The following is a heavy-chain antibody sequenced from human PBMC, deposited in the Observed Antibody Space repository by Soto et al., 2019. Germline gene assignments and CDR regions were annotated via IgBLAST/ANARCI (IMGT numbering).Heavy chain of an antibody. J-gene: IGHJ4*02. CDR1: GFTFDDYA. CDR3: TKDAGDYSGSGTIGYFDY. Sequence: EVQLVESGGGLVQPGRSLRLSCAASGFTFDDYAMHWVRQAPGKGLEWVSGISWNSGSIDYADSVKGRFTISRDNAKNSLYLQMNSLKAEDTALYYCTKDAGDYSGSGTIGYFDYWGQGTLVTVSS. CDR2: ISWNSGSI. D-gene: IGHD3-10*01. V-gene: IGHV3-9*01.